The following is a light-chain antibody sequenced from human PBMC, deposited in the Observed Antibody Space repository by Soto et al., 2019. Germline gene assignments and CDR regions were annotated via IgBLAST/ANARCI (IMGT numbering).Light chain of an antibody. CDR3: QQLNSYPLT. V-gene: IGKV1-9*01. CDR2: AAS. CDR1: QDIRTY. J-gene: IGKJ4*01. Sequence: DIQLTQSPSFLSASVGDRVTITCRASQDIRTYLAWYQQKPGEAPKLLIYAASTLQSGVPSRFSGSGSGTEFTLTLSRLQPADFAAYYCQQLNSYPLTFGGGTKVEI.